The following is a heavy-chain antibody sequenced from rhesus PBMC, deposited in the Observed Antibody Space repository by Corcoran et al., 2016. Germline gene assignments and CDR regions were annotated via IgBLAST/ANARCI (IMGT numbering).Heavy chain of an antibody. CDR1: GGSIRRNV. Sequence: QVQLLESGPGLVKPLETLSLTCAVSGGSIRRNVWSWIRQTRGKGLEWIAYIFGGGSNTNYTPSLKSRVTLSVDTSKNQISLKMSSVTAADTAVYYCAREGSGNSLAVWGRGVLVAVSS. J-gene: IGHJ5-2*02. V-gene: IGHV4S11*01. CDR2: IFGGGSNT. D-gene: IGHD2-21*01. CDR3: AREGSGNSLAV.